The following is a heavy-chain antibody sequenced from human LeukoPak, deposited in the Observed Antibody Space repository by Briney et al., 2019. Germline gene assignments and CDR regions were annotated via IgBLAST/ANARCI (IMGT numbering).Heavy chain of an antibody. D-gene: IGHD3-9*01. V-gene: IGHV3-23*01. J-gene: IGHJ4*02. CDR1: GFTFSSYA. Sequence: PGGSLRLSCAASGFTFSSYAMSWVRQAPGKGLEWVSAISGSGGSTYYADSVKGRFTISRDNSKNTLYLQMNSLRAEDTAVYYCANSGVLTGYYNVSGYWGQGTLVTVSS. CDR2: ISGSGGST. CDR3: ANSGVLTGYYNVSGY.